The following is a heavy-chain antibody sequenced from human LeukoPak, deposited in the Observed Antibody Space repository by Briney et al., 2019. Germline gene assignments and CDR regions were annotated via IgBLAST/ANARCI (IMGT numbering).Heavy chain of an antibody. Sequence: SETLSLTCTVSGGSISSYYWSWIRQPPGKGLEWIGYIYYSGSTNYNPSLKSRVTISVDTAKNQFSLKLSSVTAADTAVYYCARDGAGAFDIWGQGTMVTVSS. CDR3: ARDGAGAFDI. D-gene: IGHD1-14*01. CDR1: GGSISSYY. V-gene: IGHV4-59*01. J-gene: IGHJ3*02. CDR2: IYYSGST.